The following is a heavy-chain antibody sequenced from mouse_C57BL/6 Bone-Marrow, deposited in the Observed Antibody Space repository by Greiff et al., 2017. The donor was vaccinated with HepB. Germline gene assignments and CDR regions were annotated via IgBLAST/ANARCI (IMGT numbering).Heavy chain of an antibody. CDR1: GYTFTSYW. J-gene: IGHJ1*03. Sequence: VQLQQPGAELVKPGASVKMSCKASGYTFTSYWITWVKQRPGQGLEWIGDIYPGSGSTNYNEKFKSKATLTVDTSSSTAYMQLSSLTSEGSAVYYCAREAVVATRDWYFDVWGTGTTVTVSS. V-gene: IGHV1-55*01. D-gene: IGHD1-1*01. CDR2: IYPGSGST. CDR3: AREAVVATRDWYFDV.